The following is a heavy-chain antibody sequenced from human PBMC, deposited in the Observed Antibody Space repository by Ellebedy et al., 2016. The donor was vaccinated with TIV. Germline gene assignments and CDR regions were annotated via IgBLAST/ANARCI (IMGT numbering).Heavy chain of an antibody. CDR1: GFTXXSYG. V-gene: IGHV3-30*18. Sequence: GESLKISCAASGFTXXSYGLPWVPXAPGKGLEWVAVISYDGSNKYYAASVKGRFTISRDNSKNTLSLQMNSLRAEDTAVYYCAKDYYDTLTGYYGHNYWGQGTLVTVSS. CDR3: AKDYYDTLTGYYGHNY. D-gene: IGHD3-9*01. CDR2: ISYDGSNK. J-gene: IGHJ4*02.